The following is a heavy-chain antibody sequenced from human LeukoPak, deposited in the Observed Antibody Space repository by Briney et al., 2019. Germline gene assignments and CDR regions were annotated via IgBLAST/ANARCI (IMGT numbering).Heavy chain of an antibody. D-gene: IGHD3-22*01. Sequence: PGGSLRLSCEASGFTFSDYWMTWVRQAPGKGLEWVGNIKQDGSEKDYVDSVKGRFTISRDNAKNSLYLQMNSLRAEDTAVYYCARIVTMIVVVPGDYWGQGTLVTVSS. CDR3: ARIVTMIVVVPGDY. J-gene: IGHJ4*02. CDR2: IKQDGSEK. V-gene: IGHV3-7*03. CDR1: GFTFSDYW.